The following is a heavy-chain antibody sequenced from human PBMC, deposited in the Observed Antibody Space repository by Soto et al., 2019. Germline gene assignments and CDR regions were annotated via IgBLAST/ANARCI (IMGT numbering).Heavy chain of an antibody. Sequence: QVQVVESGGGVVQPGRSLRLSCAASGFTVSSFPMYWVRQAPGKGLEWITVISYDGSSKYYADSVQGRFTISRDSSQNTVSLQMNSLRVEDTAVYYCARDKGYNYYNITMAVWGQGTTDTVSS. V-gene: IGHV3-30-3*01. CDR2: ISYDGSSK. CDR3: ARDKGYNYYNITMAV. J-gene: IGHJ6*02. D-gene: IGHD3-22*01. CDR1: GFTVSSFP.